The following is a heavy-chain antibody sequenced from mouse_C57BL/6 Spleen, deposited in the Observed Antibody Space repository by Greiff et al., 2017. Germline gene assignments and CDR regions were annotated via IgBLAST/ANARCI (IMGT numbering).Heavy chain of an antibody. J-gene: IGHJ2*01. V-gene: IGHV1-82*01. D-gene: IGHD1-1*01. CDR2: IYPGDGDT. Sequence: QVQLKQSGPELVKPGASVKISCKASGYAFSSSWMNWVKQRPGKGLEWIGRIYPGDGDTNYNGKFKGKATLTADKSSSTAYMQLSSLTSEDSAVYFCAREEGYYGSSYFDYWGQGTTLTVSS. CDR1: GYAFSSSW. CDR3: AREEGYYGSSYFDY.